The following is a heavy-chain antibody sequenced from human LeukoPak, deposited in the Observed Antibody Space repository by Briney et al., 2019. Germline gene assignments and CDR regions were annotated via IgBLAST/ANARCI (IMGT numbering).Heavy chain of an antibody. Sequence: PSETLSLTCAVYGGSFGGYYWSWIRQPPGKGLEWIGEINHSGSTNYNPSLKSRVTISVDTSKNQFSLKLSSVTAADTAVYYCASTGNWFDPWGQGTLVTVSS. V-gene: IGHV4-34*01. CDR1: GGSFGGYY. J-gene: IGHJ5*02. CDR2: INHSGST. D-gene: IGHD4-17*01. CDR3: ASTGNWFDP.